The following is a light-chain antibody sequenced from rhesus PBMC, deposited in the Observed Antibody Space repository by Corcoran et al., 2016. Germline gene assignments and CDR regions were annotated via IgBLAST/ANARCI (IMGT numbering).Light chain of an antibody. Sequence: QAAPTQSPSVSGSPGQSVTISCTGSNSDIGGYDRVSWYQQHPGRVPKLMIYEVSKRASGVSDRFSGSKSANTASLTTPGLQPEYDSDYYCFSYVSGDTFIFGTGTRLTVL. CDR2: EVS. CDR3: FSYVSGDTFI. J-gene: IGLJ1*01. CDR1: NSDIGGYDR. V-gene: IGLV2-13*03.